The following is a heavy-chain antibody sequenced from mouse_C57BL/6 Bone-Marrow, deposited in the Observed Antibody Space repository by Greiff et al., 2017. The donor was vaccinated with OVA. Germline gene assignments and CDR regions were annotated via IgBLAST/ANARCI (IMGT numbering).Heavy chain of an antibody. CDR1: GYTFTSYW. V-gene: IGHV1-55*01. J-gene: IGHJ3*01. CDR3: ARWLVYGNYGFYAY. CDR2: IYPGSGST. Sequence: QVQLQQPGAELVKPGASVKMSCKASGYTFTSYWITWVKQRPGQGLEWIGDIYPGSGSTNYNEKFKSKATLTVDTSSSTAYMQLSSLTSEDSAVYYCARWLVYGNYGFYAYWGQGTLVTVSA. D-gene: IGHD2-1*01.